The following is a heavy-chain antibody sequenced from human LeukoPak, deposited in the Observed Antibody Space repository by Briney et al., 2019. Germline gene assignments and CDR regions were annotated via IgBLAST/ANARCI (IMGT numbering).Heavy chain of an antibody. CDR3: ARGRLITSPDY. CDR2: INPSGGST. Sequence: ASVKVSCKASGYTFTSYYMHWVRQAPGQGLEWMGIINPSGGSTSYAQKFQGRVTMTRNTSISTAYMELSSLRSEDTAVYYCARGRLITSPDYWGQGTLVTVSS. J-gene: IGHJ4*02. CDR1: GYTFTSYY. V-gene: IGHV1-46*01. D-gene: IGHD3-16*01.